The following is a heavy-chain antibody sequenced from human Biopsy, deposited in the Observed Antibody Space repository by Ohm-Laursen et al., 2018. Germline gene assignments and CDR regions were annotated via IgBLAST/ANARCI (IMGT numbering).Heavy chain of an antibody. D-gene: IGHD3-10*01. J-gene: IGHJ5*01. CDR2: ISASSSYI. CDR1: GVTLSGYG. Sequence: SLRLSCAASGVTLSGYGMNWVRQAPGKGLEWVSSISASSSYIYYADSVKGRFTVSRDNTENTLYLQMNSLRAADTAIYFCATELLPPGVGGPWLDSWGQGTPVTVSS. V-gene: IGHV3-21*06. CDR3: ATELLPPGVGGPWLDS.